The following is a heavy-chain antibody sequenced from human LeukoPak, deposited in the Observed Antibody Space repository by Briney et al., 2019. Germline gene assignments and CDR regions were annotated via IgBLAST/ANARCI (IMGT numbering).Heavy chain of an antibody. Sequence: GGSLRLSCAASGFTFTTYAMSWVRQAPGKGLEWVSAITGSGDYTDYADSVKGRFTISRDNSKNTLYLQMNSLRAEDTAVYYCARGGTGYYLRFDYWGQGTLVTVSS. D-gene: IGHD3/OR15-3a*01. J-gene: IGHJ4*02. V-gene: IGHV3-23*01. CDR1: GFTFTTYA. CDR3: ARGGTGYYLRFDY. CDR2: ITGSGDYT.